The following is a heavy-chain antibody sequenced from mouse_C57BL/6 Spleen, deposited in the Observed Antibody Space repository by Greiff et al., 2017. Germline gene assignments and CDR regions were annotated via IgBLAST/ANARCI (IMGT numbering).Heavy chain of an antibody. V-gene: IGHV1-55*01. CDR3: ARRAIYDGYPMGC. CDR1: GYTFTSYW. J-gene: IGHJ4*01. Sequence: QVQLQQPGAELVKPGASVKMSCKASGYTFTSYWITWVKQRPGQGLEWIGDIYPGSGSTNYNEKFKSKATLTVDTSSSTAYMQLSSLTSEDSAVYCCARRAIYDGYPMGCWGQGTSVTVSS. D-gene: IGHD2-3*01. CDR2: IYPGSGST.